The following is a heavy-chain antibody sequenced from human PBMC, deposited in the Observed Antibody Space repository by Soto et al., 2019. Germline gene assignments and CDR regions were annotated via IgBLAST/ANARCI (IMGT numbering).Heavy chain of an antibody. J-gene: IGHJ4*02. CDR3: ARGEGSEAGPHAY. CDR1: GGTFSSHA. V-gene: IGHV1-69*15. CDR2: IIPIFGST. Sequence: QVQLVQSGAEVKKPGSSVKVSCKASGGTFSSHAISWVRQAPGQGLEWMGTIIPIFGSTNYPQKFQGRVTITADESTSTAYMELSSLRSEDTAVYYCARGEGSEAGPHAYWGQGSLVTVSS. D-gene: IGHD6-19*01.